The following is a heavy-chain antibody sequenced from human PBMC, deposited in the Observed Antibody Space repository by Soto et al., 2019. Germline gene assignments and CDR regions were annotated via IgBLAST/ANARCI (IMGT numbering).Heavy chain of an antibody. CDR1: GYTFTGYA. D-gene: IGHD3-16*02. CDR2: ISAYSGHT. CDR3: ARCSKDSGADGLSLKY. Sequence: QVQLVQSGTEVKRPGASVKISCKASGYTFTGYAFSWVRQAPGQGLEWMGWISAYSGHTIYSQKFQGRVTMTTDPSTNTTSMEVRTLGSDDTAVYFCARCSKDSGADGLSLKYWGQGTLVTVSS. V-gene: IGHV1-18*01. J-gene: IGHJ1*01.